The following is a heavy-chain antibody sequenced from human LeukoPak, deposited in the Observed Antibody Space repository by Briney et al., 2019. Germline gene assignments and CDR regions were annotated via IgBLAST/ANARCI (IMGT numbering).Heavy chain of an antibody. CDR3: ARLIAVVPAAPNWFDP. D-gene: IGHD2-2*01. CDR1: GYTFTSYG. CDR2: ISAYNGNT. J-gene: IGHJ5*02. Sequence: GASVKVSCKASGYTFTSYGISWVRQAPGQGLEWMGWISAYNGNTNYAQKLQGRVTMTTDTSTSTAYMELRSLRSDDTAVYYCARLIAVVPAAPNWFDPWGQGTLVTVSS. V-gene: IGHV1-18*01.